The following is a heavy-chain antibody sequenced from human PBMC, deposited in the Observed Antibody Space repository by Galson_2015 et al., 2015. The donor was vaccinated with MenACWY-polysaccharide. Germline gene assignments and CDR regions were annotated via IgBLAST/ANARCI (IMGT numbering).Heavy chain of an antibody. Sequence: SLRLSCAASGFSFSASWMSWVRQAPGKGLEWVANINKDGSEKYYVDSVKGRFTISRDNAKNSLYLQMNSLRAEDTAVYYCAKYGSGSRTAFEIWGQGTMVTVSS. CDR3: AKYGSGSRTAFEI. V-gene: IGHV3-7*03. CDR1: GFSFSASW. D-gene: IGHD3-10*01. CDR2: INKDGSEK. J-gene: IGHJ3*02.